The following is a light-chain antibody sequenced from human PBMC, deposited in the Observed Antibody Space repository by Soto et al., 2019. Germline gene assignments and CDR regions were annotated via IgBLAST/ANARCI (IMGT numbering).Light chain of an antibody. CDR3: QSYDSSLGGVV. Sequence: QSVLTQPPSVSGAPGQRVTISCTGSSSNIGAGYDVHWYQQLPGTAPKLLIYGNSNRPSGVPDRFSGSKSGTSASLAITGLQAEDGADYYSQSYDSSLGGVVFGGGTKVPVL. J-gene: IGLJ2*01. V-gene: IGLV1-40*01. CDR1: SSNIGAGYD. CDR2: GNS.